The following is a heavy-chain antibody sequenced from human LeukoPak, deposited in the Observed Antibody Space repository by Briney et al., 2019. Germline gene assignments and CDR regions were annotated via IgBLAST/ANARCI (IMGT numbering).Heavy chain of an antibody. CDR1: GGSISSYY. CDR3: ARRIWRDAFDI. D-gene: IGHD3-16*01. CDR2: IYYSGST. V-gene: IGHV4-59*08. J-gene: IGHJ3*02. Sequence: PSETLSLTCTVSGGSISSYYWSWIRQPPGKGLEWIGYIYYSGSTNYNPSLKSRVTISVDTSKNQFSLKLSSVTAADTAVYYCARRIWRDAFDIWGQGTMVTVSS.